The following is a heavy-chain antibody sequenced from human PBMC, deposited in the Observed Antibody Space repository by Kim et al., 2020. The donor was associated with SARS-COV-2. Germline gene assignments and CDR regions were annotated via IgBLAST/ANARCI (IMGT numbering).Heavy chain of an antibody. Sequence: VKGRFTISRDNAKNSLYLQMNSLRAEDTAVYYCAREVDIAARRHLYYFDYWGQGTLVTVSS. J-gene: IGHJ4*02. D-gene: IGHD6-6*01. V-gene: IGHV3-11*05. CDR3: AREVDIAARRHLYYFDY.